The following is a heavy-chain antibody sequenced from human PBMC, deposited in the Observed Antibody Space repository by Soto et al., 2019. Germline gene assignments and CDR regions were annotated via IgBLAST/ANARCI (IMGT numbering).Heavy chain of an antibody. CDR3: ARESEDLTSNFDY. J-gene: IGHJ4*02. CDR2: VSYEGSKQ. Sequence: SLRLSCAGSGFSFSEYAMHWVRQAPGKGLDWVAVVSYEGSKQYYADSVRGRFTISRDNSKNELYLQMDSLRPEDTAVYYCARESEDLTSNFDYWGQGTQVTVSS. V-gene: IGHV3-30-3*01. CDR1: GFSFSEYA.